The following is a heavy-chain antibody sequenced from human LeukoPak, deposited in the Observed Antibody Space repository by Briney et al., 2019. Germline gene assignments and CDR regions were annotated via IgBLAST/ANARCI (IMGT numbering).Heavy chain of an antibody. V-gene: IGHV3-23*01. CDR1: GFTFSSYS. J-gene: IGHJ4*02. CDR2: ISVSGGST. D-gene: IGHD3-10*01. CDR3: AKRRWFGELSGIDY. Sequence: PGGSLRLSCAASGFTFSSYSMNWVRQAPGKGLEWVSTISVSGGSTYYADSVKGRFTISRDNSKNTLYLQMNGLRADDTAVYYCAKRRWFGELSGIDYWGQGTLVTVSP.